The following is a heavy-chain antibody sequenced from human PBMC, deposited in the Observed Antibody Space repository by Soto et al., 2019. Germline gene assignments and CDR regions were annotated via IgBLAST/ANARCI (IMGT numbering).Heavy chain of an antibody. CDR2: ISGSGGST. D-gene: IGHD3-3*01. J-gene: IGHJ6*02. CDR1: GFTFSSNA. CDR3: AKDSKRLLVSGMDV. V-gene: IGHV3-23*01. Sequence: GGALRLSCAASGFTFSSNAMSWVRQAPGKGLEWVSAISGSGGSTYYADSVKGRFTISRDNSENTVYLQMSSLRAEDKAVDCCAKDSKRLLVSGMDVWGQGTTVTVSS.